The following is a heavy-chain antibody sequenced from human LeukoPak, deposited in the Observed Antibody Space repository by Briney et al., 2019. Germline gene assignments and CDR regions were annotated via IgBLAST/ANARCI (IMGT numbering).Heavy chain of an antibody. CDR1: GGSVTSGNYY. Sequence: SETLSLTCTVSGGSVTSGNYYWNWIRQPAGKGLEWIGRIYTNGGASYNPSLKSRATISIDASKNQFSLKLSSVTPADTAVYYCAREPPGYWGQGTLVTVSS. J-gene: IGHJ4*02. CDR3: AREPPGY. V-gene: IGHV4-61*02. CDR2: IYTNGGA.